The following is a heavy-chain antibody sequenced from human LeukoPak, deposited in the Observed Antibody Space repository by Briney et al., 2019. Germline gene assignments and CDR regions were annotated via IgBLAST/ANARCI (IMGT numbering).Heavy chain of an antibody. CDR1: GYSISSGYY. CDR3: ARRNVLMITFGGVIFQRFDY. Sequence: SETLSLTCAVSGYSISSGYYWGWIRQPPGNGLEWIGSIYHSGSTYYNPSLKSRVTISVDTSKNQFSLRLSSVTAADTAVYYCARRNVLMITFGGVIFQRFDYWGQGTLVTVSS. V-gene: IGHV4-38-2*01. J-gene: IGHJ4*02. CDR2: IYHSGST. D-gene: IGHD3-16*02.